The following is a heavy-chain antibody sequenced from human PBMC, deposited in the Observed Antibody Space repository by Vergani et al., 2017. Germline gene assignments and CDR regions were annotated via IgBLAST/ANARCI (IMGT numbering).Heavy chain of an antibody. Sequence: QVQLQQWGAGLLKPSETLSLTCAVYGGSFSGYYWSWIRQPPGKGLEWIGESNHSGSTNYNPSLKSRVTISVDTSKNQFSLKLGSVTAADTAVYYCARDRYYDFWSGYYRSPAYGMDVWGQGTTVTVSS. CDR2: SNHSGST. CDR3: ARDRYYDFWSGYYRSPAYGMDV. V-gene: IGHV4-34*01. CDR1: GGSFSGYY. D-gene: IGHD3-3*01. J-gene: IGHJ6*02.